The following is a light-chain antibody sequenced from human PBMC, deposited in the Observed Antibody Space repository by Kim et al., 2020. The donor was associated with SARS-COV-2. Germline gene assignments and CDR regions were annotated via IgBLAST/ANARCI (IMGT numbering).Light chain of an antibody. J-gene: IGKJ3*01. Sequence: SVGERVTITCRASHSIINYLNWYQQKPGNAPKLLIYAASNLQGGVPSRFSGSGSGADFTLTISSLQPEDFATYYCQQSYNIPITFGPGTKVDIK. CDR2: AAS. V-gene: IGKV1-39*01. CDR3: QQSYNIPIT. CDR1: HSIINY.